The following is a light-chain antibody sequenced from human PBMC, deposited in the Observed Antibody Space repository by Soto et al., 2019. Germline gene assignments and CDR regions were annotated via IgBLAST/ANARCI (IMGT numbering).Light chain of an antibody. Sequence: DIQMTQSPSTLSASVGDRVTITCRASQSISSWLAWYRQKPGKAPKLLIYEASSLESGVPSRFSGSGSGTEFTLPLRTLQPDDFATYYCQQYNSYSRTFRQGTKVDIK. CDR3: QQYNSYSRT. CDR1: QSISSW. J-gene: IGKJ1*01. V-gene: IGKV1-5*03. CDR2: EAS.